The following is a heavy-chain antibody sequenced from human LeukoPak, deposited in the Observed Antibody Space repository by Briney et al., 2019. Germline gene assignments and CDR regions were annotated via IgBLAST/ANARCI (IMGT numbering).Heavy chain of an antibody. Sequence: GGSLRLSCAASGFTVSGNYMSWVRQAPGKGLEWLSVIHRGGNTYYADSVKGRFTISRDSSKNTVFLQMDSLRAEDAAVYYCARGPGYGLGVDYGDYWGQGTLVTVSS. CDR1: GFTVSGNY. J-gene: IGHJ4*02. D-gene: IGHD3-10*01. CDR3: ARGPGYGLGVDYGDY. V-gene: IGHV3-66*01. CDR2: IHRGGNT.